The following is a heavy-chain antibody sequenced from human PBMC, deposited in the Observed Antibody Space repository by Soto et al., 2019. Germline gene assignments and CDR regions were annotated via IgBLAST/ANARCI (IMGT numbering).Heavy chain of an antibody. J-gene: IGHJ4*02. Sequence: ETLSLTCTVTGGSISTYYWSWIRQPPGKGLEWIGYVYYSGSTNSNPSLKSRVTISVDTSKNQFSLKLTSVTAADTAVYYCARSYPYFHYWGQGTLVTVSS. D-gene: IGHD3-16*02. CDR2: VYYSGST. CDR1: GGSISTYY. CDR3: ARSYPYFHY. V-gene: IGHV4-59*01.